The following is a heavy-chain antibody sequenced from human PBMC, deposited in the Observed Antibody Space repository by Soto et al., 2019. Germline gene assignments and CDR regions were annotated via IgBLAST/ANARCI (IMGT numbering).Heavy chain of an antibody. CDR3: ATDRHYGGGY. CDR2: FDPEDGET. CDR1: GYTLTELA. Sequence: GASVKVSCMVSGYTLTELAIHWVRQAPGKGLEWMGGFDPEDGETIYAQKFQGRVTMTEDTSTDAAYVELSSLRSEDTAVYYCATDRHYGGGYWGQGTLVTVSS. V-gene: IGHV1-24*01. J-gene: IGHJ4*02. D-gene: IGHD4-17*01.